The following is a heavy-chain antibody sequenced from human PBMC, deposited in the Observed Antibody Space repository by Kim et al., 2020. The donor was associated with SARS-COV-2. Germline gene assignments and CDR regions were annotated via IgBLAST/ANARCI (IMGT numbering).Heavy chain of an antibody. J-gene: IGHJ4*02. CDR3: AALDSVQVPGGI. V-gene: IGHV3-7*01. D-gene: IGHD3-10*01. Sequence: YVDSVKDRFTMSRDNDKNSLYLEMSSLRTDDTAIYYCAALDSVQVPGGIWGQGTLITVSS.